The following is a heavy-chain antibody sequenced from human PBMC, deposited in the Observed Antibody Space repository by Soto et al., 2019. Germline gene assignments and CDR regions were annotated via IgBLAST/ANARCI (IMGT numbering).Heavy chain of an antibody. J-gene: IGHJ5*01. D-gene: IGHD1-26*01. Sequence: PGGSLRLSCTASGFNFRSYAMSWVRQAPGKGLEWVSIISSNGESTYHTGATYYADSVRGRFTISRDNSKNTLYLQMSSLRAEDTAVYYCAKGKISTTTYTSFDSWGQGTLVTVS. V-gene: IGHV3-23*01. CDR1: GFNFRSYA. CDR3: AKGKISTTTYTSFDS. CDR2: ISSNGEST.